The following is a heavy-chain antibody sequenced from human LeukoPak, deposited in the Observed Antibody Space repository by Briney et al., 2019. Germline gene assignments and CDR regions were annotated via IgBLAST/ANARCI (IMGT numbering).Heavy chain of an antibody. CDR1: GGSISSYY. J-gene: IGHJ3*02. CDR3: ARRGTTVTTRAFDI. D-gene: IGHD4-17*01. Sequence: SETLSLTCTVSGGSISSYYWSWIRQPPGKGLEWIGSIYYSGSTYYNPSLKSRVTISVDTSKNQFSLKLSSVTAADTAVYYCARRGTTVTTRAFDIWGQGTMVTVSS. V-gene: IGHV4-39*01. CDR2: IYYSGST.